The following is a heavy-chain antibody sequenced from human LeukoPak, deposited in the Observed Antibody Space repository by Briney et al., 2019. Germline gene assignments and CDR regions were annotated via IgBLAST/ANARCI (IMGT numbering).Heavy chain of an antibody. J-gene: IGHJ4*02. V-gene: IGHV1-18*01. CDR2: ISAYNGNT. D-gene: IGHD5-12*01. CDR1: GYTFTSYG. CDR3: ARGPPVATITYFDY. Sequence: ASVMVSCKASGYTFTSYGISWVRQAPGQGLEWMGWISAYNGNTNYAQKLQGRVTMTTDTSTSTAYMELRSLRSDDTAVYYCARGPPVATITYFDYWGQGTLVTVSS.